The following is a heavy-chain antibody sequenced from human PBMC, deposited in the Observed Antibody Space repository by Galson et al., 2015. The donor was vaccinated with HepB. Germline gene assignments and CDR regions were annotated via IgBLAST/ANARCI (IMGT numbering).Heavy chain of an antibody. V-gene: IGHV1-18*01. CDR2: SDADTHYT. D-gene: IGHD6-19*01. J-gene: IGHJ5*01. CDR1: GYTFTSYS. CDR3: ARGALIAVGESNSYSWFDS. Sequence: SVKVSCKASGYTFTSYSITWVRQAPGQGLEWMGWSDADTHYTNYARKLQGRVTMTTDTSTNTAYMELRSLRSDDTAVYYCARGALIAVGESNSYSWFDSWGQGTLVTVSS.